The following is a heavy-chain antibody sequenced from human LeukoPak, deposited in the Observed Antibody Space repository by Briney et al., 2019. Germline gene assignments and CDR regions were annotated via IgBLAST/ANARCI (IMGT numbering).Heavy chain of an antibody. CDR1: GGSFSGYY. CDR3: ARESPTNNYYDSSGYIDY. Sequence: PSETLSLTCAVYGGSFSGYYWSWIRQPPGKGLEWIGEINRSGSTNYNPSLKSRVTISVDTSKNQFSLKLSSVTAADTAVYYCARESPTNNYYDSSGYIDYWGQGTLVTVSS. D-gene: IGHD3-22*01. J-gene: IGHJ4*02. CDR2: INRSGST. V-gene: IGHV4-34*09.